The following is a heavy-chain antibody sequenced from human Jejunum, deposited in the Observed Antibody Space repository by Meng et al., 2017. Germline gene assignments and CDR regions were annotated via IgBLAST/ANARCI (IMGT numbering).Heavy chain of an antibody. CDR3: ARDSGKASFDY. CDR1: GFTFNNYW. CDR2: IKSDGSNI. J-gene: IGHJ4*02. V-gene: IGHV3-74*01. Sequence: EVQLVESGGGLAQPGGSLRLSRAASGFTFNNYWMFWVRQGPGKGLVWVSRIKSDGSNIGYADSVQGRFTISRDNAKNTLYLQMNSLRAEDTAVYYCARDSGKASFDYWGQGTLVTVFS. D-gene: IGHD3-10*01.